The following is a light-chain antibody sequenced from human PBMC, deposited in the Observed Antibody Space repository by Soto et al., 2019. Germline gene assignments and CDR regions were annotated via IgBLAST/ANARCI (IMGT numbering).Light chain of an antibody. CDR1: NIGRKS. Sequence: SYELTQSPSVSVAPGQTARISCGGNNIGRKSVHWYQQRPGQAPVLVIHDDRDRPSGIPERFSGSNSENTATLTISGVEAGDEADYYCQVWDISTDPNYVFGPGTKLTVL. CDR2: DDR. V-gene: IGLV3-21*02. J-gene: IGLJ1*01. CDR3: QVWDISTDPNYV.